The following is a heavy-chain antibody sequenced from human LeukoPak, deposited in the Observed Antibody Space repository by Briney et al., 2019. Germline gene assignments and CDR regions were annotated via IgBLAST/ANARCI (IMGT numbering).Heavy chain of an antibody. J-gene: IGHJ4*02. V-gene: IGHV3-23*01. CDR1: GFTFSSYA. CDR3: ARDTFYTAGYFDY. D-gene: IGHD2/OR15-2a*01. CDR2: ISGSGGST. Sequence: GGSLRLSCAASGFTFSSYAMSWVRQAPGKGLEWVSAISGSGGSTYYADSVKGRFTISRDNAKNSLYLQMNSLRAEDTAVYYCARDTFYTAGYFDYWGQGTLVTVSS.